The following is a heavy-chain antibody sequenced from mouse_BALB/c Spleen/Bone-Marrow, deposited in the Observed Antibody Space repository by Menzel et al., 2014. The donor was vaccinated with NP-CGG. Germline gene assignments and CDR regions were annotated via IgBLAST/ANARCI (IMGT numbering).Heavy chain of an antibody. CDR3: TRSNYGYWYFDV. D-gene: IGHD1-1*01. CDR1: GYSFTWYY. V-gene: IGHV1S81*02. Sequence: VQLQQSGAELVKPGASVKLSCKASGYSFTWYYMYWVKQRPGQGLEWIGEINPSNGGTNFNEKFKSKATLTVDESSSTAYMQFSSLTSEDSAVYYCTRSNYGYWYFDVWGAGTTVTVSS. J-gene: IGHJ1*01. CDR2: INPSNGGT.